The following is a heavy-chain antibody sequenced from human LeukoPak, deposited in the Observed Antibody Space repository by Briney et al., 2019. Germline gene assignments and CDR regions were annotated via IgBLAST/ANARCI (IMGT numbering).Heavy chain of an antibody. Sequence: SETLSLTCTVSGGSISSSSYYWGWIRQPPGKGLEWIGSIYYSGSTYYNPSLKSRVTISVDTSKNQFSLKLSSVTAADTAVYYCARLAVAGNKNDYWGQGTLVTVSS. J-gene: IGHJ4*02. CDR3: ARLAVAGNKNDY. V-gene: IGHV4-39*01. D-gene: IGHD6-19*01. CDR2: IYYSGST. CDR1: GGSISSSSYY.